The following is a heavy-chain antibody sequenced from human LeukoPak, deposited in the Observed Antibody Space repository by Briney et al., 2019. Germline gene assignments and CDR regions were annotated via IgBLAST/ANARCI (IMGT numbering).Heavy chain of an antibody. V-gene: IGHV1-2*02. Sequence: GASVKVSCKASGYTFTGYYMHWVRQAPGQGLEWMGWINPNGGGTNYAQKFRGRATMTRDTSISTAYMELSRLRSDDTAVYYCARGYCSSTSCSYFDSWGQGTLVTVSS. J-gene: IGHJ4*02. D-gene: IGHD2-2*01. CDR3: ARGYCSSTSCSYFDS. CDR1: GYTFTGYY. CDR2: INPNGGGT.